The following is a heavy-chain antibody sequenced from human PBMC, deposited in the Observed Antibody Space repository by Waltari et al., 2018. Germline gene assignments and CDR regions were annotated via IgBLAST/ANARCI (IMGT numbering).Heavy chain of an antibody. CDR3: TRDVSSIYFDY. CDR2: IWHDGRKD. D-gene: IGHD6-19*01. V-gene: IGHV3-33*01. CDR1: GFTFRYHG. J-gene: IGHJ4*02. Sequence: QVQLVESGGGVVQPGRSLRLSCAAFGFTFRYHGLHWVRQAPGKGLEWVALIWHDGRKDFYADSVKGRFTISRDNSRNTMYMQMNSLRAEDTAVYYCTRDVSSIYFDYWGQGTLVTVSS.